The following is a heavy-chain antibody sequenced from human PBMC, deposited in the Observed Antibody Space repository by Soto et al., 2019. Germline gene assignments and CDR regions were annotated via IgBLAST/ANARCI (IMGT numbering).Heavy chain of an antibody. D-gene: IGHD6-13*01. Sequence: GGSLRLSCAASGFTFSSYGMHWVHQAPGKGLEGVAVIRCAGSNKYYAGSVKGRFTISRENSKNSLYLQMNSLRAEDTAVYYCARAGSSSWYGLDSYYGMDVWGQGTTVTVSS. J-gene: IGHJ6*02. V-gene: IGHV3-33*01. CDR2: IRCAGSNK. CDR1: GFTFSSYG. CDR3: ARAGSSSWYGLDSYYGMDV.